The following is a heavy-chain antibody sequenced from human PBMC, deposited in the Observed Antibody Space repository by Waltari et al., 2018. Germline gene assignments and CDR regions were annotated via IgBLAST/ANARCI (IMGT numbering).Heavy chain of an antibody. J-gene: IGHJ4*02. CDR1: GFTFSRYA. CDR2: ISGSGGST. CDR3: AKVRALGELSLSYFDY. Sequence: EVQLLESGGGLVQPGGSLRLSCAASGFTFSRYAMSWVRPAPGKGLGWVSAISGSGGSTYYADSVKGRFTISRDNSKNTLYLQMNSLRAEDTAVYYCAKVRALGELSLSYFDYWGQGTLVTVSS. D-gene: IGHD3-16*02. V-gene: IGHV3-23*01.